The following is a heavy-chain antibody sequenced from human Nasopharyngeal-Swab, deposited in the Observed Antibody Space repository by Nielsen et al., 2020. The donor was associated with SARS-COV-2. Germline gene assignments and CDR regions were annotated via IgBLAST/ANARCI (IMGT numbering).Heavy chain of an antibody. V-gene: IGHV3-7*01. Sequence: GESLKISCAASGFTFSSYWMSWVRQAPGKGLEWVANIKQDGSEKYYVDSVKGRFTISRDNAKNSLYLQMNSLRAEDTAVYYCARAGGPIAAAGPQIQNYYYYYGMDVWGQGTTVTVSS. CDR1: GFTFSSYW. J-gene: IGHJ6*02. CDR2: IKQDGSEK. CDR3: ARAGGPIAAAGPQIQNYYYYYGMDV. D-gene: IGHD6-13*01.